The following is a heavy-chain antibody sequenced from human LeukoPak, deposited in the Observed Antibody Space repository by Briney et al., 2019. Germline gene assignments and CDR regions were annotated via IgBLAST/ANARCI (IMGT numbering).Heavy chain of an antibody. V-gene: IGHV4-39*01. CDR2: IYYSGST. CDR1: GGSISSSSYY. J-gene: IGHJ4*02. Sequence: PSETLSLTCTVSGGSISSSSYYWGWIRQPPGKGLEWIGSIYYSGSTYYNPSLKSRVTISVDTSKNQFSLKLSSVTAAVTAVYYCARHGAEWLAYFDYWGQGTLVTVSS. D-gene: IGHD6-19*01. CDR3: ARHGAEWLAYFDY.